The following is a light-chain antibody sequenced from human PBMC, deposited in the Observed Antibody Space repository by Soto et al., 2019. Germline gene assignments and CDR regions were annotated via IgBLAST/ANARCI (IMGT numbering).Light chain of an antibody. CDR2: AAS. Sequence: DIQMTQSPSSLSASVGDRVTITCRASQTVNTYLNWYQQRPGKAPKLLISAASSLKSGVPSRFSGSRSGTDFTLTISSLQPEDSATYYCQHSYSTPPTFGQGTRVEIK. J-gene: IGKJ1*01. V-gene: IGKV1-39*01. CDR3: QHSYSTPPT. CDR1: QTVNTY.